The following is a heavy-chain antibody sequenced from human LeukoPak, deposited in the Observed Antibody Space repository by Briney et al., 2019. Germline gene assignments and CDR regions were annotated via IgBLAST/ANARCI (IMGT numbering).Heavy chain of an antibody. CDR2: IIPIFGTA. CDR1: GGTFSSYA. Sequence: GASVKVSCKASGGTFSSYAISWVRQAPGQGLEWMGGIIPIFGTANYARKFQGRVTITADESTSTAYMELSSLRSEDTAVYYCARETPLYDILTGYYNRLGMDVWGQGTTVTVSS. V-gene: IGHV1-69*13. J-gene: IGHJ6*02. D-gene: IGHD3-9*01. CDR3: ARETPLYDILTGYYNRLGMDV.